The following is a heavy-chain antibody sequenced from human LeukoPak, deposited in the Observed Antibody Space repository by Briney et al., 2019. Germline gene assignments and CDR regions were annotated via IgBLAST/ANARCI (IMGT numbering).Heavy chain of an antibody. J-gene: IGHJ3*02. CDR2: IYYSGST. D-gene: IGHD6-19*01. CDR3: ARAFSAWPHAFDI. Sequence: SETLSLTCTVSGGSISSGGYYWSWIRQHPGKGLEWIGYIYYSGSTTYSPSLKSRVTISLDTSKNQFSLRLSSLTAADTAVYYCARAFSAWPHAFDIWGQGTMVTVSS. V-gene: IGHV4-61*08. CDR1: GGSISSGGYY.